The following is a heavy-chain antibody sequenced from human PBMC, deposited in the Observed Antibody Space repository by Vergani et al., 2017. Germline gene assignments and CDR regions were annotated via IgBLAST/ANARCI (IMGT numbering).Heavy chain of an antibody. J-gene: IGHJ4*02. CDR2: VSHSGST. CDR1: NTSINSNYY. CDR3: VRDAINYDVLTGYYIGLDS. D-gene: IGHD3-9*01. Sequence: QVQLQESGPGLVPPAETLSLTCVVSNTSINSNYYWGWIRQSPGKRLEWIGSVSHSGSTFSNPSLKSRVTISVDKSKKLISLILNSVTAADTAVYYCVRDAINYDVLTGYYIGLDSWGQGTLVTVSS. V-gene: IGHV4-38-2*01.